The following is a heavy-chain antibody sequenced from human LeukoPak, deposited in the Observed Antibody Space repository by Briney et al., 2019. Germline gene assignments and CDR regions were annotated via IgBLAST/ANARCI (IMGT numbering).Heavy chain of an antibody. CDR1: GYTFTGYY. CDR2: INPNSGGT. Sequence: GASVKVSCKASGYTFTGYYVHWVRQAPGQGLEWMGWINPNSGGTNYAQKFQGRVTMTRDTSISTAYMELSRLRSDDTAVYYCARFEGVRGVIHQEEFDYWGQGTLVTVSS. V-gene: IGHV1-2*02. D-gene: IGHD3-10*01. CDR3: ARFEGVRGVIHQEEFDY. J-gene: IGHJ4*02.